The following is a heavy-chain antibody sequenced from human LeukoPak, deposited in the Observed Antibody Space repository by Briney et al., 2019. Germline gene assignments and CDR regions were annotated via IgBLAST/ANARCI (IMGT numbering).Heavy chain of an antibody. D-gene: IGHD2-21*02. J-gene: IGHJ4*02. CDR2: VSYDGSDK. CDR3: ARDLCGGDCYVKYY. CDR1: GFPFSNYA. Sequence: GGSLRLSCAASGFPFSNYAMHWVRQAPGKELEWVAVVSYDGSDKSYADCVKGRFTISRDNSKNTLYLQMNSLRAEDTAVYYCARDLCGGDCYVKYYWGQGTLVTVSS. V-gene: IGHV3-30-3*01.